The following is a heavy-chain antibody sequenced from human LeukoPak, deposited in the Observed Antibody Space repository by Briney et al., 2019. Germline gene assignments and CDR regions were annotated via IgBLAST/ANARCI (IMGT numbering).Heavy chain of an antibody. CDR1: GGSISSDY. D-gene: IGHD4-11*01. CDR3: ARGFYSPAF. CDR2: IYYSGRT. J-gene: IGHJ4*02. V-gene: IGHV4-59*01. Sequence: SETLSLTCTVSGGSISSDYWSWIRQPPGKGLEWVGYIYYSGRTFYNPSLKSRVTMSVDTSKNQFSLKLSSVTAADTAIYYCARGFYSPAFWGQGTLVTVSS.